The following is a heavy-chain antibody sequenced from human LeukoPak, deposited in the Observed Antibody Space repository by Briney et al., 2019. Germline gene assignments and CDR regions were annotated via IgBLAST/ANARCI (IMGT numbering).Heavy chain of an antibody. CDR3: ARLNSSVSGVGMDV. CDR1: GYTFTGYY. CDR2: INPNSGGT. J-gene: IGHJ6*02. D-gene: IGHD6-19*01. Sequence: GASVKVSCKASGYTFTGYYMHWVRQAPGQGLEWMGWINPNSGGTNYAQKFQGRVTMTRDTSISTAYMELSRLRSDDTAVYYCARLNSSVSGVGMDVWGQGTTVTVSS. V-gene: IGHV1-2*02.